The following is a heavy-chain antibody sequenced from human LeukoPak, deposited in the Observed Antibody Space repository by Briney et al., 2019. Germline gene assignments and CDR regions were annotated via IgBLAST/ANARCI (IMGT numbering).Heavy chain of an antibody. CDR2: INQDGSDK. CDR3: ARVGYNWDDDGVDY. Sequence: PGGSLRLSCAASDFTFSSYWISWVRQAPGKGLEWVANINQDGSDKRYMDSVRGRFTISRDNAKNSLSLHMDSLRAEDTAVYYCARVGYNWDDDGVDYWGQGTMVTVPS. D-gene: IGHD1-1*01. J-gene: IGHJ4*02. V-gene: IGHV3-7*01. CDR1: DFTFSSYW.